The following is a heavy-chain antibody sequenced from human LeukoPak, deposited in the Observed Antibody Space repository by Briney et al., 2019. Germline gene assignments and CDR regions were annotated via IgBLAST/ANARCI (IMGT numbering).Heavy chain of an antibody. V-gene: IGHV3-30*02. D-gene: IGHD1-1*01. J-gene: IGHJ4*02. CDR1: GFSFSSSG. Sequence: GGSLRLSCAASGFSFSSSGMHWVRQAPGKGLEWVGFIRYDGNNKHYADSVKGRFTISRDNSKNTLYLQMNSLRAEDTAVYYCGKESTFTGDYWGRGTLVTVSS. CDR2: IRYDGNNK. CDR3: GKESTFTGDY.